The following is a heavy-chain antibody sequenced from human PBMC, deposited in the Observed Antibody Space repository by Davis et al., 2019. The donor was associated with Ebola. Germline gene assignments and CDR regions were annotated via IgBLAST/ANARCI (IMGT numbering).Heavy chain of an antibody. D-gene: IGHD3-22*01. CDR2: IYPGDSDT. Sequence: GESLKISCKGSGYSFTSYWIGWVRQMPGKGLEWMGIIYPGDSDTRYSPPFQGQVTISADKSISTAYLQWSSLKASDTAMYYCARREREYYYDSSGYYLSYYFDYWGQGTLVTVSS. V-gene: IGHV5-51*01. CDR1: GYSFTSYW. CDR3: ARREREYYYDSSGYYLSYYFDY. J-gene: IGHJ4*02.